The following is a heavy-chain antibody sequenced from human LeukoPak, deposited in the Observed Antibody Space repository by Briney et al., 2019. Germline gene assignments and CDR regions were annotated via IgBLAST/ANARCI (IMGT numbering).Heavy chain of an antibody. Sequence: PGGSLRLSCAASGFTFSSYSMNWVRQAPGKGLEWVSSISSSSSYIYYADSVKGRFTISRDNAKNSLYLQMNSLRAEDTAVYHCARYDYSNHRYYYYYGMDVWGQGTTVTVSS. J-gene: IGHJ6*02. CDR1: GFTFSSYS. V-gene: IGHV3-21*01. CDR2: ISSSSSYI. D-gene: IGHD4-11*01. CDR3: ARYDYSNHRYYYYYGMDV.